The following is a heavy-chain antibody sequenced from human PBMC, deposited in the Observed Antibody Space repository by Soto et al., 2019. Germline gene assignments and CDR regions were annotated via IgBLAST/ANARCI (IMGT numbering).Heavy chain of an antibody. D-gene: IGHD5-12*01. CDR1: GGTFSSYT. CDR2: IIPILGIA. J-gene: IGHJ4*02. Sequence: GASVKVSCKASGGTFSSYTIIWVRQAPGQGLEWMGRIIPILGIANYAQKFQGRVTITADKSTSTAYMELSSLRSEDTAVYYCAREKGYSGSDYWGQGTLVTVSS. CDR3: AREKGYSGSDY. V-gene: IGHV1-69*04.